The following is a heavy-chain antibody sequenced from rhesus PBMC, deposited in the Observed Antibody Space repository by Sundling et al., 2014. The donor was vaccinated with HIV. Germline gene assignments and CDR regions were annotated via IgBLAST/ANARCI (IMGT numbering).Heavy chain of an antibody. Sequence: QVQLQESGPGLVKPSETLSLTCAVSGGSISDTYYWNWIRQPPGKGLEWIGYSYSTGTRTFYNPSLRSRVTISTDTSKNQFSLKLFSLTDADTAVYYCAREPYYEDDYGHRSYYFDYWGQGVLVAVSS. CDR2: SYSTGTRT. CDR3: AREPYYEDDYGHRSYYFDY. V-gene: IGHV4-106*01. D-gene: IGHD3-9*01. CDR1: GGSISDTYY. J-gene: IGHJ4*01.